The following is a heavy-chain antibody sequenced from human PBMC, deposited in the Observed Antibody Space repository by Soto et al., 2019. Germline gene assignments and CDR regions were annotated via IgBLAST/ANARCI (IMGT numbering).Heavy chain of an antibody. CDR2: IYHSGST. CDR3: ASSYYDSSGSALRD. J-gene: IGHJ1*01. V-gene: IGHV4-30-2*01. D-gene: IGHD3-22*01. CDR1: GGSISSGGYS. Sequence: QLQLQESGSGLVKPSQTLSLTCAVSGGSISSGGYSWSWIRQPPGKGLEWIGYIYHSGSTYYNPSLKSRVTISVDGSKNQFSLKLSSVTAADTAVYYCASSYYDSSGSALRDWGQGTLVTVSS.